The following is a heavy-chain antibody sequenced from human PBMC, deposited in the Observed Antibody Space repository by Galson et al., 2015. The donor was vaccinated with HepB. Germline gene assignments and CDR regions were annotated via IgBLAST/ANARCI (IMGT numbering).Heavy chain of an antibody. J-gene: IGHJ4*02. D-gene: IGHD3-22*01. CDR2: ITGSDGTT. Sequence: SLRLSCAASGFSFSDYAMSWVRQAPGKGLEWVSSITGSDGTTDYADSVKGRFTISRDDSKNTLYLQMNSLKTEDTAVYYCTTDRPSYDSPSFDYWGQGTLVTVSS. CDR3: TTDRPSYDSPSFDY. V-gene: IGHV3-23*01. CDR1: GFSFSDYA.